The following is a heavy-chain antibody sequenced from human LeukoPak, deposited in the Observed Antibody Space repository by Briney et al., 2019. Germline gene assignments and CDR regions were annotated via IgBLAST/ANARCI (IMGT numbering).Heavy chain of an antibody. V-gene: IGHV3-23*01. J-gene: IGHJ4*02. D-gene: IGHD6-6*01. Sequence: GGSLRLSCAASGFSFSTYAMTWVRQAPGEGLGWVSAITGSGGSTYHADSVKGRFTISRDNSKNTLFLQMNSLRVEDTAVYYCAKGSSSSRPYYFDYWGQGTLVTVSS. CDR3: AKGSSSSRPYYFDY. CDR2: ITGSGGST. CDR1: GFSFSTYA.